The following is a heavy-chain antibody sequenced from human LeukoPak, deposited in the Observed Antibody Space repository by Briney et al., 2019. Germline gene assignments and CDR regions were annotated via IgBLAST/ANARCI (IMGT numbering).Heavy chain of an antibody. V-gene: IGHV1-8*01. J-gene: IGHJ3*02. CDR2: MNPNSGNT. CDR1: GYTFTSYD. Sequence: ASVKVSCKASGYTFTSYDINWVRQATGQGLEWMGWMNPNSGNTGYAQKFQGRVTMTRNTSISTAYMELSSLRAEDTALYYCAEDTHPMYSSGWYGILFAFDIWGQGTMVTVSS. D-gene: IGHD6-19*01. CDR3: AEDTHPMYSSGWYGILFAFDI.